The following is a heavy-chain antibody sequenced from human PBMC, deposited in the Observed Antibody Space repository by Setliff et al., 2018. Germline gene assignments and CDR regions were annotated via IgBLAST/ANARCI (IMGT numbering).Heavy chain of an antibody. V-gene: IGHV3-15*01. CDR2: IKSKTDGGTT. Sequence: GGSLRLSCAASGFTFTNTWMSWVRQAPGKGLEWVGRIKSKTDGGTTDYATPVKGRFTISRDDSKNTLYLQMNSLKTEDTAVYYCTREASVDFWSGYPYYYYMDVWGKGTTVTVSS. CDR3: TREASVDFWSGYPYYYYMDV. CDR1: GFTFTNTW. J-gene: IGHJ6*03. D-gene: IGHD3-3*01.